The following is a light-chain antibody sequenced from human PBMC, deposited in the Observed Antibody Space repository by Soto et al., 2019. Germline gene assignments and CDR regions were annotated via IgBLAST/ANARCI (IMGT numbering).Light chain of an antibody. J-gene: IGLJ1*01. CDR2: DVS. CDR1: SSDVGGYNY. CDR3: CSYTTSNTRQLV. V-gene: IGLV2-14*03. Sequence: PALTQPAYVYGSPGQSITISCTGTSSDVGGYNYVSWYQHHPGKAPKLMIYDVSNRPSGVSNRFSGSKSGNTASLTISGLQPEDEADYYCCSYTTSNTRQLVFGTGTKVTVL.